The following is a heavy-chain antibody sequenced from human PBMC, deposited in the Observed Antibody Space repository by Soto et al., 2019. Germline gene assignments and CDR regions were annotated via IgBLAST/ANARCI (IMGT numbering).Heavy chain of an antibody. V-gene: IGHV4-30-2*05. Sequence: SETLSLTCAVSGGSISSGGYSWSWIRQPPGKGLEWIGYISHSGVTYYDPSLKSRVTMSVDMSRNQFSLRLSSVTAADTALYYCATKPNGLYYFDYWGQGALVTVSS. CDR1: GGSISSGGYS. D-gene: IGHD2-8*01. CDR2: ISHSGVT. J-gene: IGHJ4*02. CDR3: ATKPNGLYYFDY.